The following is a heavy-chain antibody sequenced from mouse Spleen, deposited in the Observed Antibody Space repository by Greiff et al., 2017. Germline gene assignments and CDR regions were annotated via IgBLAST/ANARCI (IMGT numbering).Heavy chain of an antibody. J-gene: IGHJ2*01. D-gene: IGHD2-12*01. CDR2: ISSGGSYT. Sequence: EVKLMESGGGLVKPGGSLKLSCAASGFTFSSYAMSWVRQTPEKRLEWVATISSGGSYTYYPDSVKGRFTISRDNAKNTLYLQMSSLRSGDTAMYYCARQSYYDYWGQGTTLTVSS. CDR1: GFTFSSYA. V-gene: IGHV5-9-3*01. CDR3: ARQSYYDY.